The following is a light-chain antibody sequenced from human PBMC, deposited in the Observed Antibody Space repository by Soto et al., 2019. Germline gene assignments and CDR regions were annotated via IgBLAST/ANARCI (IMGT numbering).Light chain of an antibody. CDR1: QSVSNNY. J-gene: IGKJ1*01. V-gene: IGKV3-20*01. CDR3: HQTYTTPQT. CDR2: GAY. Sequence: EIVWTQSPITLALRTRQRATLSCSASQSVSNNYLAWYQQKPGQAXRPLIYGAYNRATGITDRFSGSGSGTDFTLTISSLQPEDFATYYCHQTYTTPQTVGPVTQVEIK.